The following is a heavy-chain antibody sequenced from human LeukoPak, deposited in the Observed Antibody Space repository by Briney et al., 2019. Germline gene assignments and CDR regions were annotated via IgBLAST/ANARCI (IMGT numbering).Heavy chain of an antibody. Sequence: GGSLRLSCAASGFTSSSYAMHWVRQAPGKGLEWVAVISYDGSNKYYADSVKGRFTISRDNSKNTLYLQMNSLGAEDTAVYYCARDGSYGDYMDAFDIWGQGTMVTVSS. J-gene: IGHJ3*02. CDR2: ISYDGSNK. V-gene: IGHV3-30-3*01. D-gene: IGHD4-17*01. CDR1: GFTSSSYA. CDR3: ARDGSYGDYMDAFDI.